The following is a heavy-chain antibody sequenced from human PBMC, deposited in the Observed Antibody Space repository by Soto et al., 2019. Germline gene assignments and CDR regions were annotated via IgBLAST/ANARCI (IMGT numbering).Heavy chain of an antibody. V-gene: IGHV3-9*01. Sequence: EVQLVASGGGLGQPGRSLRLSCAASGFTFDDYGMHWVRQAPGKGLEWVSGINWNSGTVGYADSVKGRFTISRDTAKNSLYLEMRSLRAEDTAFYFCAKETQANLGTGGFDYWGQGSLVAVSS. J-gene: IGHJ4*02. CDR2: INWNSGTV. D-gene: IGHD7-27*01. CDR3: AKETQANLGTGGFDY. CDR1: GFTFDDYG.